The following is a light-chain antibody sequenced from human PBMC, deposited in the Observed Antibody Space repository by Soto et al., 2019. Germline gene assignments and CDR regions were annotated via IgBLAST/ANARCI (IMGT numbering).Light chain of an antibody. Sequence: EIVLTQSPGTLSLSPGERATLSCRASQSVGSNLAWYQQKPGQAPRLLIYGASSRATVIPDRFSGSGSGTDFTLTIRRLEPEEFSVYYCQQYGSSPPLTFGGGTKVEIK. CDR1: QSVGSN. J-gene: IGKJ4*01. V-gene: IGKV3-20*01. CDR3: QQYGSSPPLT. CDR2: GAS.